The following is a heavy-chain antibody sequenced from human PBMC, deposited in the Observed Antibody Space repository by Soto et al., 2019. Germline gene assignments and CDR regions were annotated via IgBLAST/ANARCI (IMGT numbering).Heavy chain of an antibody. Sequence: GGSLRLSCAASGFTFSSYAMSWVRQAPGKGLEWVSAISGSGASTYYADSVKGRSTISRYNSKNTLYLQMNSLRPEDTAVYYSAKGHEYRSSNGYYYYGMDVWGQGTTVTVSS. CDR1: GFTFSSYA. V-gene: IGHV3-23*01. CDR3: AKGHEYRSSNGYYYYGMDV. D-gene: IGHD6-6*01. J-gene: IGHJ6*02. CDR2: ISGSGAST.